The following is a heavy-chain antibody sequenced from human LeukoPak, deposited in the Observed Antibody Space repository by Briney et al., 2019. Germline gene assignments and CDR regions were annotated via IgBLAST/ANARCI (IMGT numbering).Heavy chain of an antibody. Sequence: GASVKVSCKASGYTFIRNGISWVRQAPGQGLEWMGWINGYNGNTKYAQKLQGRVTMTTDTSTTTAYMELRSLRSDDTAVYYCAREGWGTYSSGPYYFDYWGQGTLITVSS. CDR2: INGYNGNT. D-gene: IGHD6-19*01. CDR3: AREGWGTYSSGPYYFDY. V-gene: IGHV1-18*04. CDR1: GYTFIRNG. J-gene: IGHJ4*02.